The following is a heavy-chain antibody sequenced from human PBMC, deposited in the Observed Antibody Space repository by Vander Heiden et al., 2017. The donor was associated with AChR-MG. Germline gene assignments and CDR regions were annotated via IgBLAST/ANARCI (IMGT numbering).Heavy chain of an antibody. D-gene: IGHD2-2*01. V-gene: IGHV1-18*01. Sequence: QVQLVQSGAEVKKPGASVKVSCKASGYTLTSDGISWVRQAPGQGLEWMGWISGYNGNTDTSTSTAYMELRSLRSDDTAVYYCARLVVGYCSSPNCPQLYYMDVWGKGTTVTVSS. CDR3: ARLVVGYCSSPNCPQLYYMDV. J-gene: IGHJ6*03. CDR2: ISGYNGN. CDR1: GYTLTSDG.